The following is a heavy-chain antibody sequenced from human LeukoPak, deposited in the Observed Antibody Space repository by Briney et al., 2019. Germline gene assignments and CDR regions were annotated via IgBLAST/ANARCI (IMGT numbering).Heavy chain of an antibody. D-gene: IGHD4-17*01. CDR2: INHSGGT. CDR1: GVSFSGYY. Sequence: SETLSLTCSVNGVSFSGYYWSWIRQSPGKGLEWIGEINHSGGTNYNPSLESRVTISVDTSKDQFSLNLRSVTAADTAVYYCARGSDDYGDYYFFDYWGQGTLVTVSS. CDR3: ARGSDDYGDYYFFDY. J-gene: IGHJ4*02. V-gene: IGHV4-34*01.